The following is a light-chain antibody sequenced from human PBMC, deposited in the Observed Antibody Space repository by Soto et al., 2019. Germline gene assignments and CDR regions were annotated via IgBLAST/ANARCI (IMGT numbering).Light chain of an antibody. CDR1: SSDVGFYNF. J-gene: IGLJ1*01. CDR2: EVT. V-gene: IGLV2-8*01. Sequence: QSALTQPPSASGSPGQSLTISCTGTSSDVGFYNFVSWYQQRPGKAPKLVIYEVTKRPSGVPDRFSGSKSGSTASLTVSGLQADDEADYYCASYAGTRLFVFGSGTKVTGL. CDR3: ASYAGTRLFV.